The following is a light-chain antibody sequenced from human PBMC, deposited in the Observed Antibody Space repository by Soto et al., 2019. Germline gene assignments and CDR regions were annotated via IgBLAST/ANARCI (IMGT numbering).Light chain of an antibody. CDR3: QQYNNWPPGMYT. V-gene: IGKV3-15*01. CDR2: GAS. J-gene: IGKJ2*01. CDR1: QSVSSN. Sequence: EIVMTQSPATLSVSPVERATLSCRASQSVSSNLAWYQQKPGQAPRLLIYGASTRATGIPARFSGSGSGTEFTLTISSLQSEDFAVYYCQQYNNWPPGMYTFGQGTKLEIK.